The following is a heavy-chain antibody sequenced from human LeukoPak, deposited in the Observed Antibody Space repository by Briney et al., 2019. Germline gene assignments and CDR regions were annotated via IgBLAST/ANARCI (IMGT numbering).Heavy chain of an antibody. CDR1: GDTFSSYA. J-gene: IGHJ4*02. V-gene: IGHV1-69*05. CDR2: IIPIFGTA. Sequence: ASLKVSCKAAGDTFSSYAISWVRQAPGQGLEWMGGIIPIFGTANYAQKLQGRVTITTDESTSTAYMELSSLRSEDTAVYYCARARDFWSGYLGYWGQGTLVTVSS. CDR3: ARARDFWSGYLGY. D-gene: IGHD3-3*01.